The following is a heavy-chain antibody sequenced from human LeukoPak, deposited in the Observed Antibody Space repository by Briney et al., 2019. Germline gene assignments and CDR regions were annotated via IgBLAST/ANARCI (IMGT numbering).Heavy chain of an antibody. CDR1: GFTFSSYA. Sequence: TGGSLRFSCAASGFTFSSYAMSWVRQAPGKGLEWVSAISGSGGSTYYADSVKGRFTISRDNSKNTLYLQMNSLRAEDTAVYYCAKDRSGSYHVSPTFDYWGQGTLVTVSS. CDR2: ISGSGGST. J-gene: IGHJ4*02. CDR3: AKDRSGSYHVSPTFDY. V-gene: IGHV3-23*01. D-gene: IGHD1-26*01.